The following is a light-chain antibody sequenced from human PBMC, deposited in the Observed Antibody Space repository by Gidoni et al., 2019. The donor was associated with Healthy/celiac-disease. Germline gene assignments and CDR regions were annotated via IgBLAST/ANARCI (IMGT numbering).Light chain of an antibody. V-gene: IGKV1-33*01. Sequence: DIQMTQSPSSLSASVGDRVTITCQASEDIANYLNWYQLKPGKAPNLLNYDSSNLEKGVPSRFSGSGSGTDFTFTISSLHPEDFATDYCQPYDNLPITFGQGTRLDMK. CDR1: EDIANY. CDR3: QPYDNLPIT. CDR2: DSS. J-gene: IGKJ5*01.